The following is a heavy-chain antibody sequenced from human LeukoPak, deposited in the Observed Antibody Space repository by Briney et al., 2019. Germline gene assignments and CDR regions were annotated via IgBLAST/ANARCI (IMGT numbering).Heavy chain of an antibody. J-gene: IGHJ6*02. CDR3: ARPQSGIAVAGHQVSYGMDV. V-gene: IGHV1-8*01. CDR1: GYTFTSYD. D-gene: IGHD6-19*01. CDR2: MNPNSGNT. Sequence: ASVKVSCKASGYTFTSYDINWVRQATGQGLEWTGWMNPNSGNTGYAQKFQGRVTMTRNTSISTAYMELSSLRSEDTAVYYCARPQSGIAVAGHQVSYGMDVWGQGTTVTVSS.